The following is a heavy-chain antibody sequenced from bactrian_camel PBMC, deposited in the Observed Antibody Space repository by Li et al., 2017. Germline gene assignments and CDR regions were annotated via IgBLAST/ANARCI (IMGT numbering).Heavy chain of an antibody. CDR2: LNIGGGSI. CDR1: GFTFTSYD. Sequence: DVQLVESGGGLVQPGGSLRLSCAASGFTFTSYDVMSWVRQAPGKGLEWVSSLNIGGGSIHYKESVKGRFTISWDDAKNTLYLQINSLRTEDTAVYYCAREKDNSDALDYWGKGTQVTVS. D-gene: IGHD4*01. V-gene: IGHV3S40*01. J-gene: IGHJ7*01.